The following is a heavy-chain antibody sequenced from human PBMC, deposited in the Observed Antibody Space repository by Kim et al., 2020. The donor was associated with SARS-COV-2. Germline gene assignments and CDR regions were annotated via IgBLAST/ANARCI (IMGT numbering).Heavy chain of an antibody. V-gene: IGHV1-18*01. D-gene: IGHD1-26*01. J-gene: IGHJ4*02. CDR3: ARAPVVGTKRGIFDY. CDR1: GYTFTSYG. CDR2: ISAYNGNT. Sequence: ASVKVSCKASGYTFTSYGISWVRQAPGQGLEGMGWISAYNGNTNYAQELQGRVTMTTDTSTSTAYMELRSLRSDDTAVYYCARAPVVGTKRGIFDYWGQGTLVTVSS.